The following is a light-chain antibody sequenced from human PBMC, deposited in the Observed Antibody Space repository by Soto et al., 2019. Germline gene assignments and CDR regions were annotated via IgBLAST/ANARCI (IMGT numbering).Light chain of an antibody. V-gene: IGLV2-8*01. Sequence: QSALTQPPSASGSPGQSVTISCTGSSSDIGRFDYVSWYQQHPGKAPKLLLSEAFHRPSGIPDRFSGSKSGHTASLTVSGLRAEDEATYYCSSYAGSEFLLFGGGTKVTVL. CDR2: EAF. CDR1: SSDIGRFDY. CDR3: SSYAGSEFLL. J-gene: IGLJ2*01.